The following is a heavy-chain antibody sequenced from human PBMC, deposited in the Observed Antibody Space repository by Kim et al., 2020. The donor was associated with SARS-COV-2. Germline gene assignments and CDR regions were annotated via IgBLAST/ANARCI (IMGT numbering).Heavy chain of an antibody. D-gene: IGHD6-13*01. J-gene: IGHJ3*02. CDR3: ARPIASLGAAGHAFDI. Sequence: ASVKVSCKASGYTFTSYYMHWVRQAPGQGLEWMGIINPSGGSTSYAQKFQGRVTMTRDTSTSTVYMELSSLRSEDTAVYYCARPIASLGAAGHAFDIWGQGTMVTVSS. CDR1: GYTFTSYY. V-gene: IGHV1-46*01. CDR2: INPSGGST.